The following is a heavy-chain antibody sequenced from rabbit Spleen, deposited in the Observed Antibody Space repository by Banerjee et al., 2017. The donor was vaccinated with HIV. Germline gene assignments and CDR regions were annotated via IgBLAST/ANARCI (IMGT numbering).Heavy chain of an antibody. V-gene: IGHV1S47*01. J-gene: IGHJ4*01. Sequence: QEQLVESGGGLVKPGASLTLTCKGSGLDFSSRYWVCWVRQAPGKGLEWIGDIYPVFGITNYANWMKGRFTISSDNAQNTVDLQMNSLTAADTATYFCTRNANGGWDLWGPGTLVTVS. CDR2: IYPVFGIT. CDR3: TRNANGGWDL. CDR1: GLDFSSRYW. D-gene: IGHD4-1*01.